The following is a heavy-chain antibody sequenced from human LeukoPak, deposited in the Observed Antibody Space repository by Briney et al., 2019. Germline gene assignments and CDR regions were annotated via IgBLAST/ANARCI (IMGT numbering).Heavy chain of an antibody. J-gene: IGHJ6*02. CDR1: GGSFSGYY. D-gene: IGHD3-10*01. V-gene: IGHV4-34*01. CDR2: INHSGST. CDR3: ARRRRGITMVRGGPHGMDV. Sequence: SETLSLTCAVYGGSFSGYYWSWIRQPPGKGLEWIGEINHSGSTNYNPSLKSRVTISVDTSKNQFSLKLSSVTAADTAVYYCARRRRGITMVRGGPHGMDVWGQGTTVTVSS.